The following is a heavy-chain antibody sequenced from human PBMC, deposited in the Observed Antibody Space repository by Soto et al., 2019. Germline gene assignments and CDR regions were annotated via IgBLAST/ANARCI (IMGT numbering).Heavy chain of an antibody. V-gene: IGHV4-59*01. D-gene: IGHD2-2*01. J-gene: IGHJ4*02. CDR1: GGSISSYY. CDR2: IYYSGST. Sequence: QVQLQESGPGLVKPSETLSLTCTVSGGSISSYYWSWIRQPPGKGLEWIGYIYYSGSTNYNPSLKGRVTISVDTSKNQFSLKLSSVTAADPAVYYCAGGQYSCDVIYYWGQGTLVTVSS. CDR3: AGGQYSCDVIYY.